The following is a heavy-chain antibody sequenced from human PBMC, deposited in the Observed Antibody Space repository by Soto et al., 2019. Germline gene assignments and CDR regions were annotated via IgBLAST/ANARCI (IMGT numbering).Heavy chain of an antibody. CDR3: ARQAIYSGYGYYYYMDV. CDR2: IYYSGST. Sequence: SETLSLTCTASGGSISSYYWSWIRQPPGKGLEWIGYIYYSGSTNYNPSLKSRVTISVDTSKNQFSLKLSSVTAADTAVYYCARQAIYSGYGYYYYMDVWGKGTTVTVSS. J-gene: IGHJ6*03. D-gene: IGHD5-12*01. CDR1: GGSISSYY. V-gene: IGHV4-59*01.